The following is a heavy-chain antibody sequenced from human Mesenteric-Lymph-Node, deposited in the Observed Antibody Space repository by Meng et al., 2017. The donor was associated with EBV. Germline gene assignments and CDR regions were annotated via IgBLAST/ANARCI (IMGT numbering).Heavy chain of an antibody. V-gene: IGHV4-61*01. CDR2: VYYSGST. Sequence: AQLQDAGTGPVKLSETLSLTCTVSGGSVSSTSYYWSWIRQPPGKRLEWIGYVYYSGSTNYNPSLKSRVTISVDTSKNQFSLNLYSVTAADTAVYYCARENPARGNWFDPWGQGALVTVS. CDR1: GGSVSSTSYY. J-gene: IGHJ5*02. D-gene: IGHD3-10*01. CDR3: ARENPARGNWFDP.